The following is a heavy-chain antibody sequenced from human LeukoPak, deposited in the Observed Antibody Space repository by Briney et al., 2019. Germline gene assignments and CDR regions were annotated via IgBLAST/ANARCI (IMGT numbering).Heavy chain of an antibody. D-gene: IGHD2-15*01. J-gene: IGHJ3*02. CDR3: AKIHQNRVVVGAKGAFDI. Sequence: PGGSLRLSCAASGFTFNGYGMNWVRQAPGKGLEWVSYISSISSTIYYSDSVKGRFTISRDSSKDTVYLQMDSLRAEDTAIYYCAKIHQNRVVVGAKGAFDIWGQGTVVTVSS. CDR2: ISSISSTI. CDR1: GFTFNGYG. V-gene: IGHV3-48*04.